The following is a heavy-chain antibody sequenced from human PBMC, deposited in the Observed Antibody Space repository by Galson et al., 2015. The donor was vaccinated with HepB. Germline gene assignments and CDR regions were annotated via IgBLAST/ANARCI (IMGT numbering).Heavy chain of an antibody. V-gene: IGHV3-73*01. CDR3: TRHDGRAAAGMGYYYYGMDV. J-gene: IGHJ6*02. D-gene: IGHD6-13*01. CDR2: IRSKANSYAT. Sequence: SLRLSCAASGFTFSGSAMHWVRQASGKGLEWVGRIRSKANSYATAYAASVKGRFTISRDDSKNTAYLQMNSLKTEDTAVYYCTRHDGRAAAGMGYYYYGMDVWGQGTTVTVSS. CDR1: GFTFSGSA.